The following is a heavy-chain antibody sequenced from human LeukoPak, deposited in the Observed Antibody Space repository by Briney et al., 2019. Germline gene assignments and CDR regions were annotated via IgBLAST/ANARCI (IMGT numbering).Heavy chain of an antibody. CDR3: ATGSRYCSSTSCYDPFDY. Sequence: ASVKVSCKVSGDTLTELSMHWVRQAPGKGLEWRGGFDPEDGETIYAQKFQGRVTMTEDTSTDTAYMELSSLRSEDTAVYYCATGSRYCSSTSCYDPFDYWGQGTLVTVSS. V-gene: IGHV1-24*01. J-gene: IGHJ4*02. CDR1: GDTLTELS. CDR2: FDPEDGET. D-gene: IGHD2-2*01.